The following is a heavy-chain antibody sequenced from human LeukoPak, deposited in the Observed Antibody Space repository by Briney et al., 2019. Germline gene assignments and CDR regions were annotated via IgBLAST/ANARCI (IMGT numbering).Heavy chain of an antibody. V-gene: IGHV3-13*01. CDR2: IGTAGDT. Sequence: GGSLRLSCAASGLTFSSYDMHWVRQAPGKGLEWVSAIGTAGDTYYPGSVKGRFTISRENAKNSLYLQMNSLRAGDTAVYYCARGGAAGTTYNWFDPWGQGTLVTVSS. D-gene: IGHD6-13*01. CDR1: GLTFSSYD. J-gene: IGHJ5*02. CDR3: ARGGAAGTTYNWFDP.